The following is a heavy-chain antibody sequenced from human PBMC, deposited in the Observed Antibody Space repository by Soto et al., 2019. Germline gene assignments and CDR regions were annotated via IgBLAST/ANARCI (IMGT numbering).Heavy chain of an antibody. J-gene: IGHJ6*03. Sequence: SETLSLTSTVSGGSLSSYYWSWIRQPPGKGLEWIGHISHSGSTSYNPSLKSRVTVSLDTSKNQFSLKVRSVTAADTAVYYCAKWPLESGYHHYYYMDVWGKGTTVTVSS. D-gene: IGHD3-3*01. CDR2: ISHSGST. CDR1: GGSLSSYY. CDR3: AKWPLESGYHHYYYMDV. V-gene: IGHV4-59*01.